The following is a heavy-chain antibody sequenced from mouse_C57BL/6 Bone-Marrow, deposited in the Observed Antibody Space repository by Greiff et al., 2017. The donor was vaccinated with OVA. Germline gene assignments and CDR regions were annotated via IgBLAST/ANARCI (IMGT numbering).Heavy chain of an antibody. J-gene: IGHJ2*01. D-gene: IGHD2-4*01. V-gene: IGHV14-3*01. CDR2: IDPANGNT. CDR1: GFNIKNTY. Sequence: EVKLVESVAELVRPGASVKLSCTASGFNIKNTYMHWVKQRPEQGLEWIGRIDPANGNTTYAPKFQGKATITADTSSNTAYLQLSSLTSEDTAIYYCARRFMNTTRRVDYWGQGTTLTVSS. CDR3: ARRFMNTTRRVDY.